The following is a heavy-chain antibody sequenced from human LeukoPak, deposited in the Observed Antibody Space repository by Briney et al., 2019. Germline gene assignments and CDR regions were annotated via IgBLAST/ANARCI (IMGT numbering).Heavy chain of an antibody. D-gene: IGHD4-23*01. CDR2: IYHSGST. CDR3: ARGADYGGNPTRNAFDI. V-gene: IGHV4-30-2*01. J-gene: IGHJ3*02. Sequence: SQTLSLTCAVSGGSISSGGFSWSWIRQPPGKGLECIGYIYHSGSTYYNPSLKSRVTISADRSKNQFSLKLTSVTAADTAVYYCARGADYGGNPTRNAFDIWGQGTVVTVSS. CDR1: GGSISSGGFS.